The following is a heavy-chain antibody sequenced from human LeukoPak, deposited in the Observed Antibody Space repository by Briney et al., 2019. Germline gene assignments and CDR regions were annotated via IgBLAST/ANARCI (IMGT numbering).Heavy chain of an antibody. CDR1: GGTFSSYA. J-gene: IGHJ4*02. CDR3: ARDPGLIAVEYYFDY. V-gene: IGHV1-69*13. CDR2: IIPIFGTA. D-gene: IGHD6-19*01. Sequence: SVKVSCKASGGTFSSYAISWVRQAPGQGLEWMGGIIPIFGTANYAQKCQGRVTITADESTSTAYMELSSLRSEDTAVYYCARDPGLIAVEYYFDYWGQGTLVTVSS.